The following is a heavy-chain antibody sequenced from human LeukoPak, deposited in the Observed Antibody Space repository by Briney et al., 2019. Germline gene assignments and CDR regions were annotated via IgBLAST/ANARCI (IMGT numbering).Heavy chain of an antibody. V-gene: IGHV4-39*01. Sequence: SETLSLTCTVSGGSISSSSYYCGWIRQPPGKGLEWIGSIYYSGSTYYNPSLKSRVTISVDTSKNQFSLKLSSVTAADTAVYYCARRGSDSSWYVDYWGQGTLLTVSS. D-gene: IGHD6-13*01. CDR1: GGSISSSSYY. J-gene: IGHJ4*02. CDR3: ARRGSDSSWYVDY. CDR2: IYYSGST.